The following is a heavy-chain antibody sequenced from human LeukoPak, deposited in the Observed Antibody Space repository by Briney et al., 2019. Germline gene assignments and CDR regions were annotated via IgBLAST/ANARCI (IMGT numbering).Heavy chain of an antibody. D-gene: IGHD5-18*01. CDR3: ARVMRYSYGRLGAFDI. J-gene: IGHJ3*02. CDR1: GGSISGYY. Sequence: PSETLSLTCTVSGGSISGYYWSWIRQPPGKGLEWIGYIYYSGSTNYNPSLKSRVTISVDTSKNQFSLKLSSVTAADTAVYYCARVMRYSYGRLGAFDIWGQGTMVTVSS. CDR2: IYYSGST. V-gene: IGHV4-59*01.